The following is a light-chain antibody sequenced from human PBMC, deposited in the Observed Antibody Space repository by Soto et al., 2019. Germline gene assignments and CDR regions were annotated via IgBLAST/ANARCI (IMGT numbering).Light chain of an antibody. CDR1: NSRSGSNY. CDR2: RND. Sequence: QSVLPQPPSASGTPGQRVTISCSTTNSRSGSNYVYWYQQLPGAAPKLLIYRNDQRPSGVPDRFSASKSGTSASLAISGLLSEDEDDYFCAKWDDSLRVYVSGSGTKVTVL. J-gene: IGLJ1*01. CDR3: AKWDDSLRVYV. V-gene: IGLV1-47*01.